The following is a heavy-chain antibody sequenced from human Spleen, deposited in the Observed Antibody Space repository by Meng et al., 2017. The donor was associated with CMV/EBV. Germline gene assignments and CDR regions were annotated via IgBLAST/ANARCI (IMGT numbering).Heavy chain of an antibody. V-gene: IGHV3-74*01. D-gene: IGHD6-6*01. Sequence: GESLKISCAASGFTFSTYWMHWVRQAPGKGLVWVSRINTDGTSTNYADSVKGRFTVSRDNAKNTLYLQMNSLRAEDTAVYYCAKDHGVYSSSSPYYYSGMDIWGQGTTVTVSS. CDR2: INTDGTST. J-gene: IGHJ6*02. CDR3: AKDHGVYSSSSPYYYSGMDI. CDR1: GFTFSTYW.